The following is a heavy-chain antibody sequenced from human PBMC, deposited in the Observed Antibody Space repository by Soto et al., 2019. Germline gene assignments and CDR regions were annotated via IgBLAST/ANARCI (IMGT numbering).Heavy chain of an antibody. CDR1: GFTVISNY. CDR2: IYSGGST. J-gene: IGHJ3*02. CDR3: ATSQRNIVATPGYFDI. V-gene: IGHV3-53*04. D-gene: IGHD5-12*01. Sequence: PGGSLRLSCAASGFTVISNYMSWGLQAPWKGLEWVSVIYSGGSTYYADSVKGRFTISRHNSKNTLYLQMNSLRAEDTAVYYCATSQRNIVATPGYFDIWGQGTMVTVSS.